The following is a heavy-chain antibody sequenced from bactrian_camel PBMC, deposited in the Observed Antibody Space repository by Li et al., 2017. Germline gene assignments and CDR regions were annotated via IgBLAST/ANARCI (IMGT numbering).Heavy chain of an antibody. Sequence: QVQLVESGGGSVQAGGSLTLSCLISGHTYMGWYRQAPGKERERVASIYLNSHRAIYGSSVKGRFTISRDNAKNTVYLQMNSLKPEDTAVYYCVRDLSGRWSNTLGYWGQGTQVTVS. D-gene: IGHD2*01. V-gene: IGHV3S53*01. CDR2: IYLNSHRA. CDR3: VRDLSGRWSNTLGY. CDR1: GHTY. J-gene: IGHJ4*01.